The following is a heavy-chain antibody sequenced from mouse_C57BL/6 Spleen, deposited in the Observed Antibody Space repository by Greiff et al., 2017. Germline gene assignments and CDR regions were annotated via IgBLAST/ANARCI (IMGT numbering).Heavy chain of an antibody. D-gene: IGHD3-1*01. V-gene: IGHV3-6*01. J-gene: IGHJ2*01. CDR3: ARVGTVYYFDY. CDR2: ISYDGSN. CDR1: GYSITSGYY. Sequence: ESGPGLVKPSQSLSLTCSVTGYSITSGYYWNWIRQFPGNKLEWMGYISYDGSNNYNPSLKNRISITRDTSKNQFFLKLNSVTTEDTATYYCARVGTVYYFDYWGQGTTLTVSS.